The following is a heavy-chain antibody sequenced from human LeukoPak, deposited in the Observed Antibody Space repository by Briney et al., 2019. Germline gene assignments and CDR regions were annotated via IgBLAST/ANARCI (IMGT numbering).Heavy chain of an antibody. D-gene: IGHD3-16*01. CDR3: ARGEWGSGSSPFDY. CDR1: GYTFTSYD. CDR2: MNPNSGNT. Sequence: ASVKASCKASGYTFTSYDINWVRQATGQGLEWMGWMNPNSGNTGYAQKFQGRVTMTRNTSISTAYMELSSLRSEDTAVYYCARGEWGSGSSPFDYWGQGTLVTVSS. J-gene: IGHJ4*02. V-gene: IGHV1-8*01.